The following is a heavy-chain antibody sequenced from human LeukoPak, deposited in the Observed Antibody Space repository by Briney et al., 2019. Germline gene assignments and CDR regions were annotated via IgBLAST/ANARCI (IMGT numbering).Heavy chain of an antibody. D-gene: IGHD1-26*01. CDR3: AKDFRGSYWVYAFDI. CDR2: ISGSGGST. CDR1: GFTFSSYA. Sequence: GGSLRLSCAASGFTFSSYAMSWVRQAPGKGLEWVSAISGSGGSTYYADSVKGRFTISRDNSKNTLYLQMNSLRAEDAAVYYCAKDFRGSYWVYAFDIWGQGTMVTVSS. V-gene: IGHV3-23*01. J-gene: IGHJ3*02.